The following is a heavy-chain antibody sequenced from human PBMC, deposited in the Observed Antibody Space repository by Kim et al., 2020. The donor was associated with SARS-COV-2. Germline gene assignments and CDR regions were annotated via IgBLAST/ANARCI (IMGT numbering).Heavy chain of an antibody. J-gene: IGHJ4*02. D-gene: IGHD1-26*01. CDR3: ARRYGSEEPSFDY. CDR2: IYYSGST. CDR1: GGSISSSSYY. V-gene: IGHV4-39*01. Sequence: SETLSLTCTVSGGSISSSSYYWGWIRQPPGKGLEWIGSIYYSGSTYYNPSLKSRVTISVDTSKNQFSLKLSSVTAADTAVYYCARRYGSEEPSFDYWGQGTLVTVSS.